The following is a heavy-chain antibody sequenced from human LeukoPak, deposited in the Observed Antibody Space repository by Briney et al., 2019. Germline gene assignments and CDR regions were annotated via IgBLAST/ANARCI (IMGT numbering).Heavy chain of an antibody. D-gene: IGHD2-2*01. Sequence: SETLSLTCAVYGGSFSGYYWSWIRQPPGKGLEWIGEINHSGSTNYNPSLKSRVTISVDTSKNQFSLKLSSVTAADTAVYYCARGYGHCSSTSCYFGDYYYMDVWGKGTTVTVSS. CDR3: ARGYGHCSSTSCYFGDYYYMDV. J-gene: IGHJ6*03. CDR2: INHSGST. CDR1: GGSFSGYY. V-gene: IGHV4-34*01.